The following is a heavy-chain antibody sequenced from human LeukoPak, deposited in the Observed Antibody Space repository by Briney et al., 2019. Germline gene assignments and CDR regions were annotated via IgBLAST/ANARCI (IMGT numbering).Heavy chain of an antibody. J-gene: IGHJ4*02. Sequence: GGSLRLSCAASGFTFSSYAMSWVRQAPGKGLEWVSAFSGSGGDTYYADSVKGRFTISRDNAKNSLYLEMHSLRPEDTAVYYCAGHIDWSFDYWGQGTLVTVSS. CDR2: FSGSGGDT. D-gene: IGHD1-1*01. CDR3: AGHIDWSFDY. V-gene: IGHV3-23*01. CDR1: GFTFSSYA.